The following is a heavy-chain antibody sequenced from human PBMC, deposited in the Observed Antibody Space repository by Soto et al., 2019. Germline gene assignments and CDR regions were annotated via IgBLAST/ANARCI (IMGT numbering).Heavy chain of an antibody. Sequence: GGSLRLSCAASGFPFSNAWMNWVRQTPGTGLQWVGRVKSKTDGGSADYAAPVKGRFAVSRDDSKNIAYLQMNSVKIEDTGVYYCTTDSRTTMPEVRFDYWGHGTLVTVSS. CDR2: VKSKTDGGSA. CDR3: TTDSRTTMPEVRFDY. CDR1: GFPFSNAW. J-gene: IGHJ4*01. V-gene: IGHV3-15*07. D-gene: IGHD3-10*01.